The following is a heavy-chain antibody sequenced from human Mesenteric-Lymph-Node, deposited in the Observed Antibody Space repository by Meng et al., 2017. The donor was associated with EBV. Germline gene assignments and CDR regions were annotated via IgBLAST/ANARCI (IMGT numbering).Heavy chain of an antibody. CDR2: VYWDDDK. J-gene: IGHJ4*02. Sequence: QITVKESGPTLVKPKQPLTLTWTFSGFSLTTSGVAVGWIRQPPGGALEWLALVYWDDDKRYSPSLKSRLTITKDTSKNQVVLTMTNMDPVDTATYYCAHQGFSTSFGYWGQGTLVTVSS. D-gene: IGHD2-2*01. CDR3: AHQGFSTSFGY. CDR1: GFSLTTSGVA. V-gene: IGHV2-5*02.